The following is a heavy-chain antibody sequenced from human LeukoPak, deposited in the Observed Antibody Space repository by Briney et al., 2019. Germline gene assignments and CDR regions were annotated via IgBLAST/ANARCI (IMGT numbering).Heavy chain of an antibody. CDR2: INPNSGGT. D-gene: IGHD3-3*01. CDR1: GGTFSSYA. Sequence: ASVKVSCKASGGTFSSYAISWVRQAPGQGLEWMGWINPNSGGTNYAQKFQGRVTMTRDTSISTAYMELSRLRSDDTAVYYCARTYYYDFWSGYYGSFDYWGQGTLVTVSS. J-gene: IGHJ4*02. V-gene: IGHV1-2*02. CDR3: ARTYYYDFWSGYYGSFDY.